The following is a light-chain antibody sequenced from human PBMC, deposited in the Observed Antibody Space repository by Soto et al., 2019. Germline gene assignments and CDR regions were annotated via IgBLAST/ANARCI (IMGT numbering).Light chain of an antibody. J-gene: IGKJ1*01. CDR2: DAS. CDR1: QTVRNNY. Sequence: EFVLTQSPGTLSLSPVERATLSCMASQTVRNNYLAWYQQKPGQAPRLLIYDASSRATGIPDRFSGGGSGTDFTLTISRLEPEDFAVYYCHQYGSSPWTFGQGTKVDIK. V-gene: IGKV3-20*01. CDR3: HQYGSSPWT.